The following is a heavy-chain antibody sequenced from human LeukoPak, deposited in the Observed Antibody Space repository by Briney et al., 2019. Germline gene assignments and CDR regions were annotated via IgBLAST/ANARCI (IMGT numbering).Heavy chain of an antibody. Sequence: SETLSLTCTVSGGSISSYYWSWIRQPPGKGLEWIGYIYYSGSTNYNPSLKSRVTISVDTSKNQFSLKLSSVTAADTAVYYCARGLTGGYSINWGQGTLVTVSS. CDR1: GGSISSYY. CDR3: ARGLTGGYSIN. CDR2: IYYSGST. J-gene: IGHJ4*02. D-gene: IGHD1-26*01. V-gene: IGHV4-59*01.